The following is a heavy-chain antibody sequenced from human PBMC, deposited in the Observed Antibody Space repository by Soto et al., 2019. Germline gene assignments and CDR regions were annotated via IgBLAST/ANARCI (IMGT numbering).Heavy chain of an antibody. J-gene: IGHJ5*02. Sequence: QVQLQESGPGLVKPSQTLSLTCTVSGGSISSGDYYWSWIRQPPGKGLAWIGYIYYSGSTYYNPSLQSRVTISVDTYKNQFSLKLSSVTAADTAVYYCARVYSYGSGSYYWFDPWGQGTLVTVSS. CDR3: ARVYSYGSGSYYWFDP. CDR2: IYYSGST. CDR1: GGSISSGDYY. V-gene: IGHV4-30-4*01. D-gene: IGHD3-10*01.